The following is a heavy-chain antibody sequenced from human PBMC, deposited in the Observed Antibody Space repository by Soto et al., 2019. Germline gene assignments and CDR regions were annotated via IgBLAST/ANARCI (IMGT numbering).Heavy chain of an antibody. CDR1: GGSISSSNW. D-gene: IGHD2-15*01. V-gene: IGHV4-4*02. Sequence: SETLSLTCTFSGGSISSSNWWSWVRQPPGKGLEWIGEIYHIGNTNYNPSLKSRVTISVDKSKNQFSLKLSSVTAADTAVYYCASYGVRSGRRINWFDPWGQGTLVTVSS. CDR3: ASYGVRSGRRINWFDP. J-gene: IGHJ5*02. CDR2: IYHIGNT.